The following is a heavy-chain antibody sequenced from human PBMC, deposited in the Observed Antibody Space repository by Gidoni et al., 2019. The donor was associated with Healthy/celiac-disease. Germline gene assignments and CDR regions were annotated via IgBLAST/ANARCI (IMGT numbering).Heavy chain of an antibody. CDR1: GYTFTSSG. Sequence: QVQLVQSGAEVKKPKASVKVSCKASGYTFTSSGTSWVRQAPGQGLEWMGWISAYNGNTNYAHKLQGRVTMTTDTSTSTAYLELLSLRSADTAVYFCARGEINMVRGVILYYYYGIDVWGQGTTVTVSS. D-gene: IGHD3-10*01. J-gene: IGHJ6*02. CDR2: ISAYNGNT. CDR3: ARGEINMVRGVILYYYYGIDV. V-gene: IGHV1-18*01.